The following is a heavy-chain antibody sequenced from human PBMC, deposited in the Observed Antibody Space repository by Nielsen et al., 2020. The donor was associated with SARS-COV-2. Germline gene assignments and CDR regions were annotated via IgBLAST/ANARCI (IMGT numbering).Heavy chain of an antibody. V-gene: IGHV5-51*01. CDR3: GRHLSVVHKGLEI. CDR1: GSSFSSYW. CDR2: IYPGNSET. J-gene: IGHJ3*02. Sequence: GESLKISCQGSGSSFSSYWIAWVRQMPGKGLEWMGIIYPGNSETRYSPSFQGQVTISADKSTSTAYLQWSSLKASDTAMYYCGRHLSVVHKGLEIWGQGTMVTVSS. D-gene: IGHD1-1*01.